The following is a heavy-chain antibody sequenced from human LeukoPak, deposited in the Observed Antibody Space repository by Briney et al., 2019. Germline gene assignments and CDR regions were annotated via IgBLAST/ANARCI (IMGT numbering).Heavy chain of an antibody. D-gene: IGHD2-8*01. CDR1: GFIFSNYA. Sequence: GGSLRLSCAASGFIFSNYAMSWVRQVPGRGLEWVSTISSRGDSTYVADSVKGRFTISRDNSKNTLYLQMNSLRAEDTAVYYCAKSPDRYCTNGVCSPHFDYWGQGTLVTVSS. V-gene: IGHV3-23*01. J-gene: IGHJ4*02. CDR3: AKSPDRYCTNGVCSPHFDY. CDR2: ISSRGDST.